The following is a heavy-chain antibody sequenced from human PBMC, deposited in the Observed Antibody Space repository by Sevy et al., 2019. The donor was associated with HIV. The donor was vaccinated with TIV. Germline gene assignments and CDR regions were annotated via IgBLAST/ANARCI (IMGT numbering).Heavy chain of an antibody. Sequence: GGSLRLSCAASGFPFSTYAIHWVRQAPGKGLEWVAVISYDGSNIYYADSVKGRFTISRDNAKESLYLQMKSLRAEDTAVYYCARDCNSASCLWGLDVWGQGTTVTVSS. V-gene: IGHV3-30*04. CDR3: ARDCNSASCLWGLDV. D-gene: IGHD2-2*01. CDR1: GFPFSTYA. CDR2: ISYDGSNI. J-gene: IGHJ6*02.